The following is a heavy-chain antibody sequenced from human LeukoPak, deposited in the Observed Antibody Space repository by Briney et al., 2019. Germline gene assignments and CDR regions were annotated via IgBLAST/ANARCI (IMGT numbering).Heavy chain of an antibody. V-gene: IGHV4-34*01. J-gene: IGHJ4*02. Sequence: ETLSLTXXVXGGSFSGYYWGWIRQPPGKGLEWLGEINHSGSTNYSPSLKSRLTISLDTSKNQFSLKLTSVTAEDTAVYYCARCGGSCYDMDYWGQGTLVTVSS. CDR1: GGSFSGYY. D-gene: IGHD2-15*01. CDR3: ARCGGSCYDMDY. CDR2: INHSGST.